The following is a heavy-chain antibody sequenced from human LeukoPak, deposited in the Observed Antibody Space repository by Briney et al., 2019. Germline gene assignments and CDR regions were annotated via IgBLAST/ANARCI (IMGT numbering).Heavy chain of an antibody. V-gene: IGHV5-51*01. D-gene: IGHD6-13*01. CDR2: IYPGDSDT. CDR1: GYSFTSYW. J-gene: IGHJ4*02. CDR3: ARWGQQLVGDY. Sequence: GVSLKISCKGSGYSFTSYWIGWVRRMPGKGPEWIGIIYPGDSDTRYSPSFQGQVTISADKSISTAYLQWSSLKASDTAMYYCARWGQQLVGDYWGQGTLVTVSS.